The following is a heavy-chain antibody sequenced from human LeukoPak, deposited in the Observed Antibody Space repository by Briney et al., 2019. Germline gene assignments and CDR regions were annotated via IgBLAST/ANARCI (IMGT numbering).Heavy chain of an antibody. CDR3: ARDTVAGINWFDP. J-gene: IGHJ5*02. CDR2: ISSSSSYI. Sequence: GGSLRLSCAASGFTFSSYSMNWVRQAPGKGLEWVSSISSSSSYIYYADSVKGRFTISRDNAKNSLYLQMNSLRAEDTAVYYCARDTVAGINWFDPWGQGTLVTVSS. CDR1: GFTFSSYS. V-gene: IGHV3-21*01. D-gene: IGHD6-19*01.